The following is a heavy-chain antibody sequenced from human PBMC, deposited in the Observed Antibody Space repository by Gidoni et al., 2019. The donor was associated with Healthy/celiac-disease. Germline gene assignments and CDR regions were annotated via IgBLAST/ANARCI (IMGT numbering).Heavy chain of an antibody. CDR3: ARHGGNYDFWSGSTNWFDP. Sequence: EVQLVQSGAEVKKPGESLRISCKGSGYSFTSYWISWVRQMPGKGLEWMGRIDPSDSYTNYSPSFQGHVTISADKSISTAYLQWSSLKASDTAMYYCARHGGNYDFWSGSTNWFDPWGQGTLVTVSS. V-gene: IGHV5-10-1*03. CDR2: IDPSDSYT. J-gene: IGHJ5*02. D-gene: IGHD3-3*01. CDR1: GYSFTSYW.